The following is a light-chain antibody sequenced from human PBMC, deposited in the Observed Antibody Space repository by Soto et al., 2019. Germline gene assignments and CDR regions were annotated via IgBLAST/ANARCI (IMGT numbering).Light chain of an antibody. Sequence: EIVMTQSPATLSVSPGERATLSCRASQSVSSNLAWYQQKPGQAPRLLIYGASTRATGIPARFSGSGSGTEFTLTISSLQSEDFAVYYCQQYNNWLDTFCQGTKLEIK. CDR3: QQYNNWLDT. CDR1: QSVSSN. J-gene: IGKJ2*01. V-gene: IGKV3-15*01. CDR2: GAS.